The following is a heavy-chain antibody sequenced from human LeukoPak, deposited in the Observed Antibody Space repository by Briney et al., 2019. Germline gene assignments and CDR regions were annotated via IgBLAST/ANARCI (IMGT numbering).Heavy chain of an antibody. V-gene: IGHV4-59*01. Sequence: SKTLSLTCTVSGGSISSYYWSWIRQPPGKGLEWIGYIYYSGSTNYNPSLKSRVTISVDTSKNQFSLKLSSVTAADTAVYYCARAVDTYYFDYWGQGTLVTVSS. J-gene: IGHJ4*02. CDR2: IYYSGST. CDR1: GGSISSYY. CDR3: ARAVDTYYFDY. D-gene: IGHD5-18*01.